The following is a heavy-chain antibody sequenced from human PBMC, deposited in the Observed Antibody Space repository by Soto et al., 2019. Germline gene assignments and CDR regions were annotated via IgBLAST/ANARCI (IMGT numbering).Heavy chain of an antibody. D-gene: IGHD3-10*01. CDR3: ARDQASLREFGELSGAFDI. CDR2: ISYDGSNK. V-gene: IGHV3-30-3*01. Sequence: PGGSLRLSCAASGFTFSSYAMHWARQAPGKGLEWVAVISYDGSNKYYADSVKGRFTISRDNSKNTLYLQMNSLRAEDTAVYYCARDQASLREFGELSGAFDIWGQGTMVTVSS. CDR1: GFTFSSYA. J-gene: IGHJ3*02.